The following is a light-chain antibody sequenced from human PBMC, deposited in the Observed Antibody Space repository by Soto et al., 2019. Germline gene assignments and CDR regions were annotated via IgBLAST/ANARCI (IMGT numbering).Light chain of an antibody. V-gene: IGKV4-1*01. CDR2: WAS. CDR1: QSVLYSSNSKHS. Sequence: DIVMTQSPDSLAVSLGERAAINCKSSQSVLYSSNSKHSLAWYQQKPGQPPKVLIYWASTRASGSGTDFTLTISSLQGEDVAVHYCHQYSHTPRTFGQGTKVEIK. J-gene: IGKJ1*01. CDR3: HQYSHTPRT.